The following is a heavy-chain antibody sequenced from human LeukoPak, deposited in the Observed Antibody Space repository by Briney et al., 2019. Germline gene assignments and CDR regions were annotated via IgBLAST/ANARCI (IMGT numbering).Heavy chain of an antibody. V-gene: IGHV1-18*04. CDR3: ARGMVRGVKRAFDI. J-gene: IGHJ3*02. CDR2: ISSYNGTT. Sequence: ASVKVSCKASGYTFTRYYMHWVRQAPGQGREWMGWISSYNGTTNYAQNLQGRVTMTTYSSAITAYMELRSLISYDTAVYYCARGMVRGVKRAFDIWGQGTMVTVSS. D-gene: IGHD3-10*01. CDR1: GYTFTRYY.